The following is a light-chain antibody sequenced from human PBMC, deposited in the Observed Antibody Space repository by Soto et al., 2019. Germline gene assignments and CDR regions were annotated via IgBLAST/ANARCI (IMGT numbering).Light chain of an antibody. CDR1: SGHSSYA. V-gene: IGLV4-69*01. J-gene: IGLJ2*01. Sequence: QPVLTQSPSASASLGASVKLTCILSSGHSSYAIAWHQQQPEKGPRYLMKLNSDGSHSKGDGIPDRFSGSSSGAERYLTISSLQSEDEADYYCQTWGTGIHGVFGGGTKVTVL. CDR2: LNSDGSH. CDR3: QTWGTGIHGV.